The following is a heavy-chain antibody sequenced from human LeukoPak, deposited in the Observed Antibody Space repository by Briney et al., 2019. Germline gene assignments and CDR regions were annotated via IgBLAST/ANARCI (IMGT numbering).Heavy chain of an antibody. CDR3: ARDRYYYDDSGSALDI. Sequence: SETLSLTCTVSGGTISSSSYYWGWLRQPPGKGLEWIGSIYYSGTTHYNPSLKSRVTMSVDTSKNQFSLRLSSVTAADTAVYYCARDRYYYDDSGSALDIWGQGTMVTVSS. J-gene: IGHJ3*02. V-gene: IGHV4-39*07. D-gene: IGHD3-22*01. CDR2: IYYSGTT. CDR1: GGTISSSSYY.